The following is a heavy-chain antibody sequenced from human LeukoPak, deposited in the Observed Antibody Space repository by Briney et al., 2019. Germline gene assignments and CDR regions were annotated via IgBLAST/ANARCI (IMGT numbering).Heavy chain of an antibody. V-gene: IGHV3-30*03. CDR1: GFTFSSYG. CDR2: ISYDGSNK. J-gene: IGHJ6*03. D-gene: IGHD3-16*01. CDR3: ARETSQKGAHYMDV. Sequence: GGSLRLSCAASGFTFSSYGMHWVRQAPGKGLEWVAVISYDGSNKYYADSVKGRFTISRDNSKNTLYLQMNSLSAEDAAVYYCARETSQKGAHYMDVWGKGTTVTISS.